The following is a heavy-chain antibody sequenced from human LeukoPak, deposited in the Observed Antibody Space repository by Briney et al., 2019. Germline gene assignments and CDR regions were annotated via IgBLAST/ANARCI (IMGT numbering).Heavy chain of an antibody. Sequence: GGSLRLSCAASGIAFSNTWMSWVRQAPGKGLEWVASIKPDGTEKQYVDSVKGRFSISRDNARNSVYLQINSLRAEDTAVYFCATVPRNSGDYWGQGTLVSVAS. CDR3: ATVPRNSGDY. CDR2: IKPDGTEK. J-gene: IGHJ4*02. D-gene: IGHD1-7*01. V-gene: IGHV3-7*01. CDR1: GIAFSNTW.